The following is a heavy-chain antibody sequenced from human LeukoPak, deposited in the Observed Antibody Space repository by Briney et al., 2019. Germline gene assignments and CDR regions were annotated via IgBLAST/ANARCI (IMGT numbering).Heavy chain of an antibody. D-gene: IGHD1-26*01. V-gene: IGHV1-69*05. CDR1: GGTLSSYA. CDR3: ARGPYSGSYGY. CDR2: IIPIFGTA. J-gene: IGHJ4*02. Sequence: ASVKVSCRASGGTLSSYAISWVRQAPGQGLEWMGGIIPIFGTANYAQKFQGRVTITTDESTSTAYMELSSLRSEDTAVYYCARGPYSGSYGYWGQGTLVTVSS.